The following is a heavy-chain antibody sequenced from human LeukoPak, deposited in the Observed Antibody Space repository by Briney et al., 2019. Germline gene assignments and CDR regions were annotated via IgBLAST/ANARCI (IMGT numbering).Heavy chain of an antibody. V-gene: IGHV1-46*01. D-gene: IGHD3-10*01. CDR2: INPSGGST. CDR3: ARGRGWAMVRGGYFDY. J-gene: IGHJ4*02. CDR1: GYTFTSYY. Sequence: AASVKVSCKASGYTFTSYYMHWVRQAPGQGLEWMGIINPSGGSTSYAQKFQGRVTMTRDMSTSTVYMELSSLRSEDTAVYYCARGRGWAMVRGGYFDYWGQGTLVTVSS.